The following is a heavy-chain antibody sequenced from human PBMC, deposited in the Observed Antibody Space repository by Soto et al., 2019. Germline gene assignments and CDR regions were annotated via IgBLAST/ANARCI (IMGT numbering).Heavy chain of an antibody. V-gene: IGHV1-69*12. CDR2: IVPMVGTA. Sequence: QVQLVQSGAEVKKPGSSVNVSCKTSGGTFGNSAVTWVRQAPGQGLEWLGGIVPMVGTANYAQKFQGRVTITADESTITADMELNSLKTDDTAVYYCARDGDPQSAFWSGPLGGGRFDPWGQGTLVTVSS. D-gene: IGHD3-3*01. CDR3: ARDGDPQSAFWSGPLGGGRFDP. J-gene: IGHJ5*02. CDR1: GGTFGNSA.